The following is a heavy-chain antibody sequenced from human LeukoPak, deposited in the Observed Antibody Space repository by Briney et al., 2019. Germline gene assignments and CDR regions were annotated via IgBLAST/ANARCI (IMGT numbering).Heavy chain of an antibody. Sequence: GGSLRLSCAASGFTFSSYWMHWVRQAPGKGLVWVSRINTDGSSTTYADSVKGRFTISRDNAKNTLYLQMNSLKPEDTAVYYCARKGRLSGGYYGDPVGKAFDIWGQGTMVTVSS. J-gene: IGHJ3*02. CDR1: GFTFSSYW. CDR3: ARKGRLSGGYYGDPVGKAFDI. D-gene: IGHD1-26*01. CDR2: INTDGSST. V-gene: IGHV3-74*01.